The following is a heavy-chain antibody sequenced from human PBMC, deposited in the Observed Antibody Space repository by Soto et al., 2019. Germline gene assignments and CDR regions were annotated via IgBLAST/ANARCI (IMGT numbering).Heavy chain of an antibody. CDR3: ARVAADAYWSGYDDY. D-gene: IGHD3-3*01. V-gene: IGHV4-59*01. Sequence: EQLQESGPRLVKPSETLSLTCSVSGGSISNYHWSWIRQPPGKGLAWIGYISYTGSTNYSPSLKSRVTMLLATSKKQFSLKLSSVTAADTAVYYCARVAADAYWSGYDDYWGQGTLVTVSS. J-gene: IGHJ4*02. CDR1: GGSISNYH. CDR2: ISYTGST.